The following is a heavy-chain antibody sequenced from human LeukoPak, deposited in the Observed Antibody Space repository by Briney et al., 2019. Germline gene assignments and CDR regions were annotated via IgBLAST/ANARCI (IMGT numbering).Heavy chain of an antibody. CDR1: GVSISSGDYY. Sequence: ASETLSLTCTVSGVSISSGDYYWSWIRQPPGKGLEWIGYIYYSGSTYYNPSLKSRVTISVDTSKNQFSLKLSSVTAADTAVYYCARVPYYDSSGYYVDYWGQGTLVTVSS. J-gene: IGHJ4*02. D-gene: IGHD3-22*01. V-gene: IGHV4-30-4*01. CDR3: ARVPYYDSSGYYVDY. CDR2: IYYSGST.